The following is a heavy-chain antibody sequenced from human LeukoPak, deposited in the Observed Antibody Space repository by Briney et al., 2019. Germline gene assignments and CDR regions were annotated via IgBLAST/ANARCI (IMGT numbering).Heavy chain of an antibody. Sequence: SQTLSLTCTVSGGPVSSGDYYWSWIRQPPGKGLEWIGYIYYSGSTYYNPSLKSRVTISVDTSKNQFSLKLSSVTAADTAVYYCASFDYRNNFDYWGQGTLVTVSS. CDR1: GGPVSSGDYY. D-gene: IGHD4-11*01. V-gene: IGHV4-30-4*08. J-gene: IGHJ4*02. CDR2: IYYSGST. CDR3: ASFDYRNNFDY.